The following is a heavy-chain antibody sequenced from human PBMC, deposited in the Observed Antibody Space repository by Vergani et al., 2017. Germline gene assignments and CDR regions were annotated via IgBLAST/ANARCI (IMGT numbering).Heavy chain of an antibody. V-gene: IGHV4-61*02. CDR3: ASGGNGPVDY. CDR2: IYTSGST. CDR1: GTSVSSGTHY. D-gene: IGHD3-16*01. J-gene: IGHJ4*02. Sequence: QVQLQESGPGLVRPSETLSLTCSVSGTSVSSGTHYWNWIRQPADKTLEWIGRIYTSGSTDYNPTLRSRITLSLVRSTNQVSLKVSSVTAADTAVYYCASGGNGPVDYWGQGTLVTVSS.